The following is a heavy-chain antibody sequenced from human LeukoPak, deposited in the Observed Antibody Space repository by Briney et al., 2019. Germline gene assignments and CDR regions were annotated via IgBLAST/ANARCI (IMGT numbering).Heavy chain of an antibody. V-gene: IGHV3-48*03. Sequence: PGGSLRLSCAASGFTFSSYEMNWARQAPGKGLEWVSYISSSGSTIYYADSVKGRFTISRDNAKNSLYLQMNSLRAEDTAVYYCARAGRFLEWLSSSYYYYHMDVWGKGTTVTVSS. J-gene: IGHJ6*03. CDR1: GFTFSSYE. D-gene: IGHD3-3*01. CDR2: ISSSGSTI. CDR3: ARAGRFLEWLSSSYYYYHMDV.